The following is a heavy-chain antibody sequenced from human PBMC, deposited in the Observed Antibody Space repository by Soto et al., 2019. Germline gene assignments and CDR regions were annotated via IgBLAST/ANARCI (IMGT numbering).Heavy chain of an antibody. D-gene: IGHD3-22*01. CDR3: AIRASYYDSSGYFDY. Sequence: SETLSLTCTVSGGSISSGDYYWSWIRQPPGKGLEWIGYIYYSGSTNYNPSLKSRVTISVDTSKNQFSLKLSSVTAEDTAVYYCAIRASYYDSSGYFDYWGQGTLVTVSS. J-gene: IGHJ4*02. V-gene: IGHV4-30-4*01. CDR1: GGSISSGDYY. CDR2: IYYSGST.